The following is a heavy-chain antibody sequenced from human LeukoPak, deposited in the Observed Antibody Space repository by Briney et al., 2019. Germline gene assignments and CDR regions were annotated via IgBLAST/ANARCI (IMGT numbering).Heavy chain of an antibody. J-gene: IGHJ4*02. CDR3: ARDHYGSGSYKSYFDS. D-gene: IGHD3-10*01. CDR1: GGSISTYY. Sequence: PSETLSLTCTVSGGSISTYYWSWLRQLAGKGLEWIGRMYTSGSTKYNPSLKSRVTISVDNSKNQFSLKLTSVTAADTAVYYCARDHYGSGSYKSYFDSWGQGTRVTFSS. CDR2: MYTSGST. V-gene: IGHV4-4*07.